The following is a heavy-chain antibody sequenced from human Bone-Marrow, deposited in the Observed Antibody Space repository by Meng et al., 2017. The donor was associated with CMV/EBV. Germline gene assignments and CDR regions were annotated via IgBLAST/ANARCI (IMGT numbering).Heavy chain of an antibody. Sequence: GESLKISCAASGFTFSSYAMHWVRQAPGKGLEWVAFIRYDGSNKYYADSVKGRFTISRDNSKTTLYLQMNSLRAEDTAVYYCAKDWTGSGWYNYWGQGTLVTVSS. J-gene: IGHJ4*02. V-gene: IGHV3-30*02. CDR3: AKDWTGSGWYNY. CDR2: IRYDGSNK. CDR1: GFTFSSYA. D-gene: IGHD6-19*01.